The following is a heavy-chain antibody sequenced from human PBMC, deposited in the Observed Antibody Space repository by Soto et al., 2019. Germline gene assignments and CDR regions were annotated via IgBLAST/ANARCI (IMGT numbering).Heavy chain of an antibody. V-gene: IGHV4-39*01. Sequence: SETLSLTCTVSGGSISSTSYYWGWVRQPPGKGLEWIGDVFSTGRTYYNPSLKSRVTISVDTSKEQFSLNLTSVTAADTAVYFCAALTFTIAEASHGRSNWFDTWSPGTLVTVSS. CDR3: AALTFTIAEASHGRSNWFDT. CDR2: VFSTGRT. D-gene: IGHD3-3*01. J-gene: IGHJ5*02. CDR1: GGSISSTSYY.